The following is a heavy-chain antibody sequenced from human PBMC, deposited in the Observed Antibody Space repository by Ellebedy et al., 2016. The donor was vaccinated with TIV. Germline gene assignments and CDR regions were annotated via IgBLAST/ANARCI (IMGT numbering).Heavy chain of an antibody. CDR1: GGSISSYY. V-gene: IGHV4-59*01. D-gene: IGHD1-7*01. J-gene: IGHJ4*02. CDR2: IYYSGNT. Sequence: SETLSLTCTVSGGSISSYYWSWIRQPPGKGLEWIAYIYYSGNTNYNSSLKSRVTLSVDTSKNQFSLKLSSVTAADTAVYVCARSYAPCELFDYWGQGTLVTVSS. CDR3: ARSYAPCELFDY.